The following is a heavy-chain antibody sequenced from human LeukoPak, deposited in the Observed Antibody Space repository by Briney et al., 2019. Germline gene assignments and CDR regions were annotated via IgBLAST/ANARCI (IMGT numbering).Heavy chain of an antibody. CDR1: GYSFSSYW. V-gene: IGHV5-51*01. D-gene: IGHD5-24*01. CDR3: ARRGYNGNFLGY. CDR2: IYPGDSDS. Sequence: GESLKISCKWSGYSFSSYWIGWVRQMAGKRLEGLGIIYPGDSDSRYSPSFHGQVTISADKSISTAYLQWSSLKASDTAMYYCARRGYNGNFLGYWGQGTLVTVSS. J-gene: IGHJ4*02.